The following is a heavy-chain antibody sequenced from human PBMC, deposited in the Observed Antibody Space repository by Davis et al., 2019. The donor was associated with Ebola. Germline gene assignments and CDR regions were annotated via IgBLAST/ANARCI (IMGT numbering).Heavy chain of an antibody. CDR3: AKDRGYDSSGYYYYYYGMDV. CDR1: GFTFDDYA. J-gene: IGHJ6*02. D-gene: IGHD3-22*01. CDR2: ISWNSGSI. Sequence: SLKISCAASGFTFDDYAMHWVRQAPGKGLEWVSGISWNSGSIGYADSVKGRFTISRDNAKNSLYLQMNSLRAEDTALYYCAKDRGYDSSGYYYYYYGMDVWGQGTTVTVSS. V-gene: IGHV3-9*01.